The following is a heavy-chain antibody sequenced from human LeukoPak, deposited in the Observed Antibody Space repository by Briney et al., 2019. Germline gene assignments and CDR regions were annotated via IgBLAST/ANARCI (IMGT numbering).Heavy chain of an antibody. D-gene: IGHD3-22*01. J-gene: IGHJ4*02. CDR2: IYSGGST. CDR3: ARAARARTYYYDSSGPGGFDY. CDR1: GFTFSSYT. Sequence: GGSLRLACAASGFTFSSYTMNWVRQAPGKGLEWVSVIYSGGSTYYADSVKGRFTISRHNSKNTLYLQMNSLRAEDTAVYYCARAARARTYYYDSSGPGGFDYWSQGTLVTVSS. V-gene: IGHV3-53*04.